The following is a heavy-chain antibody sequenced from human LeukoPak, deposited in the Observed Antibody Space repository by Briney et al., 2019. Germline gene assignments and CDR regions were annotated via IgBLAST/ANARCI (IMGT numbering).Heavy chain of an antibody. CDR2: IKEDGSEI. CDR3: ARGRWGLDY. D-gene: IGHD3-16*01. V-gene: IGHV3-7*01. CDR1: GFTFSSYW. Sequence: GGSLRLSCAGSGFTFSSYWMSWLLQAPGKGLEYVANIKEDGSEIYYVDSVKGRFTTSRDNAKNSLYLQMNSLRAEDTAVYYCARGRWGLDYWGQGTLVTVSS. J-gene: IGHJ4*02.